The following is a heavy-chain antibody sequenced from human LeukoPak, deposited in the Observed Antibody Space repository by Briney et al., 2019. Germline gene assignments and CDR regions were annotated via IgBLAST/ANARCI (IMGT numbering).Heavy chain of an antibody. J-gene: IGHJ3*02. D-gene: IGHD4-17*01. V-gene: IGHV3-74*01. CDR3: GSPGTTVTSRNAFNI. CDR1: GFTFSSYW. Sequence: PGGSLRLSCAASGFTFSSYWMHWVRQAPGKGLVWVSRIKTDGSSTRYADSVKGRFTISRDNAKSTLYLQMNSLRAEDTAVYYCGSPGTTVTSRNAFNIWDQGTMVTVFS. CDR2: IKTDGSST.